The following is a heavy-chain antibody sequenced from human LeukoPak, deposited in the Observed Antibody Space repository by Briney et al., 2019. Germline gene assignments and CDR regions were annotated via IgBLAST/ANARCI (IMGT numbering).Heavy chain of an antibody. CDR3: ARLDTAMAKGSY. CDR2: IKNDGSEK. V-gene: IGHV3-7*01. Sequence: PGGSLRLSRAASEFTSSYSWMSWVRQAPGKGLEWVAMIKNDGSEKYYVDSVKGRFTISRDNAKNSVYMQMNSLRAEDTAVYYCARLDTAMAKGSYWGQGTLVTVSS. CDR1: EFTSSYSW. D-gene: IGHD5-18*01. J-gene: IGHJ4*02.